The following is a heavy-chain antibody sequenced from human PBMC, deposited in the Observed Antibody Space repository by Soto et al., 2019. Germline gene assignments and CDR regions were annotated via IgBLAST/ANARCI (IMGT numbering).Heavy chain of an antibody. Sequence: QVQLVESGGGVVQPGRSLRLSCAASGFTFSSYGMHWVRQAPGKGLEWVAVISYDGSNKYYADSVKGRFTISRDNSKNTLYLQMNSLRAEDTAVYYCAKDGIVVVPAAMRQGYYYYYMDVWGKGTTVTVSS. J-gene: IGHJ6*03. CDR3: AKDGIVVVPAAMRQGYYYYYMDV. D-gene: IGHD2-2*01. V-gene: IGHV3-30*18. CDR2: ISYDGSNK. CDR1: GFTFSSYG.